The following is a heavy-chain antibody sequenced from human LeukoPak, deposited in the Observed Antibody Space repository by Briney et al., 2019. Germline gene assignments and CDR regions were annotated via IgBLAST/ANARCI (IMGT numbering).Heavy chain of an antibody. D-gene: IGHD3-22*01. J-gene: IGHJ3*02. CDR1: GRSISSYY. CDR2: IYYSGST. CDR3: ARDLTTGYDAFDI. V-gene: IGHV4-59*01. Sequence: PSETLSLTCTVSGRSISSYYWSWIRQPPGKGLEWIGYIYYSGSTNYNPSLKRRVTISVDTSKNQFSLKLSSVTAADTAVYYCARDLTTGYDAFDIWGQGTMVTVSS.